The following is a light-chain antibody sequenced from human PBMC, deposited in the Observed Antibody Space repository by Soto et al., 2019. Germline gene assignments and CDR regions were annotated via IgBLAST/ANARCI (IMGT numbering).Light chain of an antibody. CDR3: QQYNKWPYT. Sequence: EIVMTQSPATLSVSPGERATLSCRARQSVSSNFAWYQQKPGQAPRLLIYGTSTRAAGIPPRFSGSGSGTEFTLTIRSLQSEVIAVYYCQQYNKWPYTFVQEIKLEIK. V-gene: IGKV3-15*01. CDR2: GTS. CDR1: QSVSSN. J-gene: IGKJ2*01.